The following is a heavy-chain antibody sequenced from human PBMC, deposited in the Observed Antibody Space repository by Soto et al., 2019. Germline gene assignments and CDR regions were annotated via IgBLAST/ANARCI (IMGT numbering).Heavy chain of an antibody. J-gene: IGHJ4*02. CDR3: ARDGCSGSFDS. CDR1: GFTFSSYW. CDR2: IKQDGSEK. Sequence: EVQLVESGGGLVQPGGSLRLSCAASGFTFSSYWMSWVRQAPGKGLEWVRNIKQDGSEKHYVESVKGRFTIFRDNAKNSRYLQMNSLRAEDTAVYYCARDGCSGSFDSWGQGTLVTVSS. D-gene: IGHD3-10*02. V-gene: IGHV3-7*01.